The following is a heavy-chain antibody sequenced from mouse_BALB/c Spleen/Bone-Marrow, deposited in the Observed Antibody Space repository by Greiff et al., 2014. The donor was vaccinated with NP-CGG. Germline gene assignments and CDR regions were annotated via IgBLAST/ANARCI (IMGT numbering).Heavy chain of an antibody. CDR2: IYPSDSYT. CDR3: TRKDY. CDR1: GCTFTSYW. J-gene: IGHJ3*01. Sequence: VQLQQSGAELVRPGASVKLSCKASGCTFTSYWINWVKQRPGQGLEWIGNIYPSDSYTNYNQKFKDKATLTVDKSSSTAYMQLSSPTSEDSAVYYCTRKDYWGQGTLVTVSA. V-gene: IGHV1-69*02.